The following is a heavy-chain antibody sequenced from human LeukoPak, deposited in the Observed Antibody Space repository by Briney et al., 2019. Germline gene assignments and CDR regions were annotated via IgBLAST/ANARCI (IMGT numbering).Heavy chain of an antibody. Sequence: GASVKVSCKASGYTFTSYYMHWVRQAPGQGLEWIGIINPSGGSTSYAQKSQGRVTMTRDTSTSTVYMELSSLRSEDTAVYYCARGLGFIPRRPYYFDYWGQGTLVTVSS. CDR1: GYTFTSYY. V-gene: IGHV1-46*01. J-gene: IGHJ4*02. D-gene: IGHD3-16*01. CDR3: ARGLGFIPRRPYYFDY. CDR2: INPSGGST.